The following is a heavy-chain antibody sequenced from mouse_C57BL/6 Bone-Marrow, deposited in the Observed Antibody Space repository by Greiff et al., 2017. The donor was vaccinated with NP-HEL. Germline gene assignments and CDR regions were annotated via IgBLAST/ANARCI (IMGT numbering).Heavy chain of an antibody. CDR1: GYSFTGYY. CDR2: INPSTGGT. V-gene: IGHV1-42*01. D-gene: IGHD2-4*01. Sequence: EVQLQQSGPELVKPGASVKISCKASGYSFTGYYMNWVKQSPEKSLEWIGEINPSTGGTTYNQKFKAKATLTVDKSSSTAYMQLKSLTSEDSAVYYCARCDYDAWFAYWGQGTLVTVSA. J-gene: IGHJ3*01. CDR3: ARCDYDAWFAY.